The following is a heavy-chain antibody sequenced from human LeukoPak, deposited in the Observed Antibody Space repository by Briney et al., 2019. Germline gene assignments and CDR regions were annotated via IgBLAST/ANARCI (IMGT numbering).Heavy chain of an antibody. D-gene: IGHD6-19*01. Sequence: QPGGSLRLSCAASGFTFNTNAMSWVRQAPGKGLEWVSAISGRTGGTYYADSVKGRFTISRDNSKSTLYLQMDSLRAEDTAVYYCARENGIVVAGFDYWGQGTQVTVSS. V-gene: IGHV3-23*01. CDR3: ARENGIVVAGFDY. J-gene: IGHJ4*02. CDR2: ISGRTGGT. CDR1: GFTFNTNA.